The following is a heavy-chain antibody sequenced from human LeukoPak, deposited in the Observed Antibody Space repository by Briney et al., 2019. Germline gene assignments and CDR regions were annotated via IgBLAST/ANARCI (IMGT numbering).Heavy chain of an antibody. Sequence: GGSLRLSCAASGFTVSSNYMSWVRQAPGKGLEWVSVIYSGGSTYYADSVKGRFTISRDNSKNTLYLQMNSLRAEDTAVYYCARGVTGDGYNLSGAFEIWGQGTMVTVSS. J-gene: IGHJ3*02. CDR1: GFTVSSNY. CDR3: ARGVTGDGYNLSGAFEI. D-gene: IGHD5-12*01. CDR2: IYSGGST. V-gene: IGHV3-66*01.